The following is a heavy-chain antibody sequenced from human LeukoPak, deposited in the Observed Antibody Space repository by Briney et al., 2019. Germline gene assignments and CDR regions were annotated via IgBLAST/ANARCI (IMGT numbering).Heavy chain of an antibody. J-gene: IGHJ3*02. CDR2: IKQDGSEK. V-gene: IGHV3-7*01. Sequence: PGGSLRLSCAASGFTFSSYEMNWVRQAPGKGLEWVANIKQDGSEKYYVDPLKGRFTISRDNAKNSLYLQMNSLRAEDTAVYYCAGVSGSYRHDAFDIWGQGTMVTVSS. D-gene: IGHD1-26*01. CDR3: AGVSGSYRHDAFDI. CDR1: GFTFSSYE.